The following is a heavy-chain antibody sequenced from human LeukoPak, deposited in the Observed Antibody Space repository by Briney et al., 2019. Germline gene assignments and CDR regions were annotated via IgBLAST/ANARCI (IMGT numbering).Heavy chain of an antibody. CDR3: ARAGPLLLWLGELLAPYYYYYGMDV. V-gene: IGHV4-4*02. Sequence: SETLSLTCAVSGGSISSSNWWSWVRQPPGKGLEWIGEIYHSGSTNYNPSLKSRVTISVDKSKNQFSLKLSSVTAADTAVYYCARAGPLLLWLGELLAPYYYYYGMDVGGKGTTVTVSS. D-gene: IGHD3-10*01. CDR1: GGSISSSNW. CDR2: IYHSGST. J-gene: IGHJ6*04.